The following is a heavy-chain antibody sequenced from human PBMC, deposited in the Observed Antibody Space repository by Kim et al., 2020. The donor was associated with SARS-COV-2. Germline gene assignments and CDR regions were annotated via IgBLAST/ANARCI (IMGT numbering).Heavy chain of an antibody. Sequence: PEDGETIYAQKFQGRVTMTEDTSTDTAYMELSSLRSEDTAVYYCATKNSNWGQGTLVTVSS. V-gene: IGHV1-24*01. CDR3: ATKNSN. CDR2: PEDGET. J-gene: IGHJ4*02. D-gene: IGHD6-13*01.